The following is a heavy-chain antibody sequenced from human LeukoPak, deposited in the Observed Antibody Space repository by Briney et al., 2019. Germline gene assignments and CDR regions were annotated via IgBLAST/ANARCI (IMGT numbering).Heavy chain of an antibody. CDR1: GFTFSSYW. D-gene: IGHD6-6*01. CDR3: ARVPSDIAARPDEYFQH. CDR2: INTDGSST. Sequence: GGSLRLSCAASGFTFSSYWMHWVRQAPGKGLVWVSRINTDGSSTSYADSVKGRFTISRDNAKNTLYLQMNSLRAEDTAVYYCARVPSDIAARPDEYFQHWGQGTLVTVSS. J-gene: IGHJ1*01. V-gene: IGHV3-74*01.